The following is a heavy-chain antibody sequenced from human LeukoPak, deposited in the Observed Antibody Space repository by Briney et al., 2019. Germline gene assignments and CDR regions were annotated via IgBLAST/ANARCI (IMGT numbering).Heavy chain of an antibody. V-gene: IGHV3-48*01. D-gene: IGHD2-2*01. CDR1: GFTFSSYS. Sequence: QSGXXXXLSCAASGFTFSSYSMNWVRQAPGKGLEWVSCISSSSSTIYYADSVKGRFTISRDNAKNSLYLQMNSLRAEDTAVYYCAREGIVVVPAAYYYYYMDVWGKGTTVTVSS. CDR3: AREGIVVVPAAYYYYYMDV. J-gene: IGHJ6*03. CDR2: ISSSSSTI.